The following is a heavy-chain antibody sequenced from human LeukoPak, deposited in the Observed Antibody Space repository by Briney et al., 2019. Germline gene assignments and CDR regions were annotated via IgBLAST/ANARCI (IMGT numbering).Heavy chain of an antibody. Sequence: SVKVSCKASGGTFSSYAISWVRQAPGQGLEWMGGIIPIFGTANYAQKFQGRVTITTDESTSTAYMELSSLRSEDTAVYYCASRVIYSSSAAQIAAAGGNHYYYYYMDVWGKGTTVTVSS. CDR1: GGTFSSYA. D-gene: IGHD6-13*01. V-gene: IGHV1-69*05. CDR2: IIPIFGTA. J-gene: IGHJ6*03. CDR3: ASRVIYSSSAAQIAAAGGNHYYYYYMDV.